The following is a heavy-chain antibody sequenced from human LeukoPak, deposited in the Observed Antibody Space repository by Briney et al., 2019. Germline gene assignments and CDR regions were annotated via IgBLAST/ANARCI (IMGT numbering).Heavy chain of an antibody. CDR2: IYYSGST. D-gene: IGHD5-12*01. Sequence: SETLSLTCTVSGGSISSSSYYWGWIRQPPGQGLEWIGSIYYSGSTYYNPSLKSRVTISVDTSKNQFSLKLSSVTAADTAVYYCARLNIVATGLDYWGQGTLVTVSS. CDR1: GGSISSSSYY. J-gene: IGHJ4*02. CDR3: ARLNIVATGLDY. V-gene: IGHV4-39*01.